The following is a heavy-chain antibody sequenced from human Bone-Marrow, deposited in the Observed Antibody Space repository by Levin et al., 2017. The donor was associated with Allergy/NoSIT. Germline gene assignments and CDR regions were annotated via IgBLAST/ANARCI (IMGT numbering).Heavy chain of an antibody. CDR2: ISSSSSYI. CDR1: GFTFSSYS. D-gene: IGHD6-13*01. Sequence: GESLKISCAASGFTFSSYSMNWVRQAPGKGLEWVSSISSSSSYIYYADSVKGRFTISRDNAKNSLYLQMNSLRAEDTAVYYCARVARTERRTANGYSSSWYLVYWGQGTLVTVSS. V-gene: IGHV3-21*01. CDR3: ARVARTERRTANGYSSSWYLVY. J-gene: IGHJ4*02.